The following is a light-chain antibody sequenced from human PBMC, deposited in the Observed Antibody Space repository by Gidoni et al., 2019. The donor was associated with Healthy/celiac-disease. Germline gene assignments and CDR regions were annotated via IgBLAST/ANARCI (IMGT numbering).Light chain of an antibody. J-gene: IGKJ3*01. V-gene: IGKV1-9*01. CDR3: QQLNSYPTT. CDR1: QGISSY. CDR2: AAS. Sequence: PSSLSASVGDRVTSTCRASQGISSYFSWYQQKPGKDPKLLIYAASTLQSGVPSRFSGSGSGTEFTLPISSLQPEDFATYYCQQLNSYPTTFXPXTKVDIK.